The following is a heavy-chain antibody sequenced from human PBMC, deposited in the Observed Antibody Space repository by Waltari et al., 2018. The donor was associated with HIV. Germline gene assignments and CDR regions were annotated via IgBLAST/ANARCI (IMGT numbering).Heavy chain of an antibody. CDR2: SSGYNANT. CDR3: ARGVSIVRGVMIRGHMDV. J-gene: IGHJ6*02. V-gene: IGHV1-18*01. Sequence: VQLVPSGAEMRKPGASVKVSCRASGYTFSAYTISWVRQAPGQGLEWMGWSSGYNANTNYAQKFQGRVNMTTDTSTSTAHMELRSLRSDDTAVYYCARGVSIVRGVMIRGHMDVWGQGTTVTVSS. D-gene: IGHD3-10*01. CDR1: GYTFSAYT.